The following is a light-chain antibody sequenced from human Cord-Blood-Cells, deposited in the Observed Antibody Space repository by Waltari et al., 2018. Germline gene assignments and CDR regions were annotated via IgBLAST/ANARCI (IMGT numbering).Light chain of an antibody. CDR1: QGISSW. Sequence: DIQMTQSPSTLSASVGDRVTITCRASQGISSWLAWYQQKPGKAPKLLIYDAASWESGVPSRFSGSGSGTEFTLTISSLQPDDFATEYCQQYNSYPWTFGQGTKLEIK. CDR3: QQYNSYPWT. V-gene: IGKV1-5*01. CDR2: DAA. J-gene: IGKJ2*02.